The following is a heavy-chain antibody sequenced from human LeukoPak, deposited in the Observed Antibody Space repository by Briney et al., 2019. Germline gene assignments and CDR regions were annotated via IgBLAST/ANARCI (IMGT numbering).Heavy chain of an antibody. D-gene: IGHD2-15*01. CDR1: GFTFGSYA. CDR3: VKDLLGYCSGGSCDY. J-gene: IGHJ4*02. V-gene: IGHV3-64D*06. Sequence: GGSLRLSCSASGFTFGSYAMHWVRQAPGKGLEYVSAISSNGGSTYYADSVKGRFTISRDNSKNTLYLQMSSLRAEDTAVYYCVKDLLGYCSGGSCDYWGQGTLVTVSS. CDR2: ISSNGGST.